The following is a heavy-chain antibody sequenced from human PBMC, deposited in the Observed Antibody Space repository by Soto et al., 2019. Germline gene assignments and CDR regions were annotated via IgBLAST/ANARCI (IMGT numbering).Heavy chain of an antibody. J-gene: IGHJ4*02. D-gene: IGHD5-12*01. Sequence: QVQLAQSGAEVKKPGSSVNVSCKASGGAFTNDIITWVRQAPGQGLEWMGRIIPLLDITNYAQKFQGRVTITADKSTSTAYMELNSLISEDTAVSYCARDSPIGSTFSGYDAIDYWGQGTLVTVSS. CDR2: IIPLLDIT. CDR1: GGAFTNDI. V-gene: IGHV1-69*08. CDR3: ARDSPIGSTFSGYDAIDY.